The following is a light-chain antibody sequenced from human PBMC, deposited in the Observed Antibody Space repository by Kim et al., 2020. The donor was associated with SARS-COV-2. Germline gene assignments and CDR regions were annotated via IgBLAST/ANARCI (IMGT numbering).Light chain of an antibody. CDR1: TSNVATTT. CDR2: LEN. V-gene: IGLV1-44*01. Sequence: GQRVSISCSGSTSNVATTTVNWYQQFPGTAPKLLIYLENRRPSGVPDRFSGSRFGTTASLAISDLRSEDEADYHCASWDDSLNAWVFGGGTQLTVL. CDR3: ASWDDSLNAWV. J-gene: IGLJ3*02.